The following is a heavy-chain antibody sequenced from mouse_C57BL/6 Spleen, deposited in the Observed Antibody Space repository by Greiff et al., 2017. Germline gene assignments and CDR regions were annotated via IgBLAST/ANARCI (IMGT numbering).Heavy chain of an antibody. V-gene: IGHV14-1*01. CDR3: TTWGYYTVRNYFDY. CDR1: GFNIKDYY. J-gene: IGHJ2*01. D-gene: IGHD1-1*01. CDR2: IDPEDGAT. Sequence: VQLQQSGAELVRPGASVKLSCTASGFNIKDYYMHWVKQRPEQGLEWIGRIDPEDGATEYAPKFQGKATMTADTSSNTAYLQLSSLTSEDTAVYYCTTWGYYTVRNYFDYWGQGTTLTVSS.